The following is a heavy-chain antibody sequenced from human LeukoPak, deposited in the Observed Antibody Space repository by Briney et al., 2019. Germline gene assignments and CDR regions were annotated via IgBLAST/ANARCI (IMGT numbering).Heavy chain of an antibody. J-gene: IGHJ5*01. Sequence: SETLSLTCAVYGGSFSGYYWSWIRQPPGKGLEWIGEINHSGSTNYNPSLKSRVTISVDTSKNQFSLKLSSVTAADTAVYYCARMSPGTSGDYDSWGQGTLVTVSS. V-gene: IGHV4-34*01. CDR3: ARMSPGTSGDYDS. CDR1: GGSFSGYY. D-gene: IGHD4-17*01. CDR2: INHSGST.